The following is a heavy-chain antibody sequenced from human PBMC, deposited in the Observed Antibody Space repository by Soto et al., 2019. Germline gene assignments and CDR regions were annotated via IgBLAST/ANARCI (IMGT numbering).Heavy chain of an antibody. CDR2: INHSGST. Sequence: PSETLSLTCAVYGGSLSGYYWSWIRQPPGKGLEWIGEINHSGSTNYNPSLKSRVTISVDTSKNQFSLKLSSVTAADTAVYYCARDYPGLLWFGELTPNAFDIWGQGTMVTVSS. CDR1: GGSLSGYY. D-gene: IGHD3-10*01. V-gene: IGHV4-34*01. J-gene: IGHJ3*02. CDR3: ARDYPGLLWFGELTPNAFDI.